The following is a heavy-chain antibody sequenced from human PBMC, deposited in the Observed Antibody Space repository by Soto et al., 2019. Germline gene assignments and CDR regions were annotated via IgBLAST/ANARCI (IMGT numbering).Heavy chain of an antibody. V-gene: IGHV1-46*01. CDR2: INPSSGDT. J-gene: IGHJ5*02. CDR3: ARDRPPDL. CDR1: GYTFTAYY. Sequence: QVQLVQSGAELKKPGASVKLSCKASGYTFTAYYVHWVRQAPGQRLEWMGTINPSSGDTTYAQKFRDRLPMNRDSSTNMVYMDLRSLTSEDTAVYFCARDRPPDLWGQGTLVTVSS.